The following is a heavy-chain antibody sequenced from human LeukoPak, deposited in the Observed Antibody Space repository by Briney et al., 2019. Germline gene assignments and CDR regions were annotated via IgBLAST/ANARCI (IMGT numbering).Heavy chain of an antibody. CDR3: ARDLGYCSSTSCLPQNWFDP. V-gene: IGHV7-4-1*02. Sequence: ASVKVSCEASGYTFTSYAMNWVRQAPGQGLEWMGWINTNTGNPTYAQGFTGRFVFSLDTSVSTAYLQISSLKAEDTAVYYCARDLGYCSSTSCLPQNWFDPWGQGTLVTVSS. CDR1: GYTFTSYA. CDR2: INTNTGNP. J-gene: IGHJ5*02. D-gene: IGHD2-2*01.